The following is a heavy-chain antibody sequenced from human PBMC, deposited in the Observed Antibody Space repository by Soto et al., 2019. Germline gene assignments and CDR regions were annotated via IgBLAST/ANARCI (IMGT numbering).Heavy chain of an antibody. CDR3: ARAQYYDFWSGYYPYYFDY. Sequence: GASVKVSCKASGYTFTSYDINWVRQATGQGLEWMGWMNPNSGNTGYAQKFQGRVTMTRNTSISTAYMELSSLRSEDTAVYYCARAQYYDFWSGYYPYYFDYWGQGTLVTVSS. J-gene: IGHJ4*02. CDR2: MNPNSGNT. D-gene: IGHD3-3*01. CDR1: GYTFTSYD. V-gene: IGHV1-8*01.